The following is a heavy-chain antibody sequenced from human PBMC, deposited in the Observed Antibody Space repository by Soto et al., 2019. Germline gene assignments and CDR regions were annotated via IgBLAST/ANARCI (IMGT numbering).Heavy chain of an antibody. CDR3: AALYDYVWGSYRYPDY. J-gene: IGHJ4*02. CDR1: GFTFTSSA. V-gene: IGHV1-58*01. D-gene: IGHD3-16*02. Sequence: SVKVSCKASGFTFTSSAVQWVRQARGQRLEWIGWIVVGSGNTNYAQKFQERVTITRDMSTSTAYMELSSLRSEDTAVYYCAALYDYVWGSYRYPDYWGQGTLVTVSS. CDR2: IVVGSGNT.